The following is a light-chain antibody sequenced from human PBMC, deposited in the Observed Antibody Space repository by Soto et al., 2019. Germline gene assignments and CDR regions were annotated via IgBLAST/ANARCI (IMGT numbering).Light chain of an antibody. CDR2: GAS. V-gene: IGKV3-20*01. CDR3: QQYGSSPTWT. Sequence: EIVLTQSPGTLSLSPGERATLSCRASQSVGSSYLAWYQQKPGQAPRLLIYGASSRATGILDRFSGSGSGTDFTLTISRLEPEDFAVYYCQQYGSSPTWTFGQGTKVEI. CDR1: QSVGSSY. J-gene: IGKJ1*01.